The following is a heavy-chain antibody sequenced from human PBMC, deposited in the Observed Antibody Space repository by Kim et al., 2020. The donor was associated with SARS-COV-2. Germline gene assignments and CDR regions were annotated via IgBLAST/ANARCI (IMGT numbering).Heavy chain of an antibody. Sequence: ASVKVSCKASGYTFTSNPVNWVRQAPGQGLEWMGWINTKTGNPSYARCFTGRFVFSLDTSVSSAYFQISSLKAEDTAIYYCARGPGPVDPWGQGTLVTVSS. D-gene: IGHD2-2*01. CDR3: ARGPGPVDP. J-gene: IGHJ5*02. V-gene: IGHV7-4-1*02. CDR2: INTKTGNP. CDR1: GYTFTSNP.